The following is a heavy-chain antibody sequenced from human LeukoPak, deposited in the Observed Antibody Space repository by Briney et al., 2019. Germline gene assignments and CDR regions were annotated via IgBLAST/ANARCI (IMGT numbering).Heavy chain of an antibody. CDR3: ARFGVVTSYYYYYMDV. J-gene: IGHJ6*03. CDR1: GFTFSDYY. CDR2: ISSSGSTI. D-gene: IGHD3-3*01. Sequence: GGPLRLSCAASGFTFSDYYMSWIRQAPGKGLEWVSYISSSGSTIYYADSVKGRFTISRDNAKNSLYLQMNSLRAEDTAVYYCARFGVVTSYYYYYMDVWGKGTTVTVSS. V-gene: IGHV3-11*04.